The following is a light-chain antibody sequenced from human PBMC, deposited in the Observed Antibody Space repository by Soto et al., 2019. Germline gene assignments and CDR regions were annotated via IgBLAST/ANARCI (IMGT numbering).Light chain of an antibody. Sequence: EIVLTQSPATLSLSPGERATLSCRASQSVSSYLAWYQQKPGQAPRLLIYDASNRATGIPARFSGSGSGTDFTLTISSLEPEDFAVYYCQQPSPLTFGGGTKVDIK. CDR2: DAS. J-gene: IGKJ4*01. CDR1: QSVSSY. V-gene: IGKV3-11*01. CDR3: QQPSPLT.